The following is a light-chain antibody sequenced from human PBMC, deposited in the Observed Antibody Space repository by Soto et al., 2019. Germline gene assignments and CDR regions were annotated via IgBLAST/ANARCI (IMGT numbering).Light chain of an antibody. V-gene: IGKV3-20*01. CDR2: AAS. CDR1: QSISKNY. Sequence: VMTQSPATLSVSPGERATLSCRASQSISKNYLAWYQQNAGQAPRLVIYAASTRATGIPDRFSGSGSGTDFTITISRLEPEDFAVFYCQQYAVSPITFGQGTRLEIK. CDR3: QQYAVSPIT. J-gene: IGKJ5*01.